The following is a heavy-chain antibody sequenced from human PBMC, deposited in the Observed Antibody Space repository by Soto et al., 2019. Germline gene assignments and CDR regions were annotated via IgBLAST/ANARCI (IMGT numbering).Heavy chain of an antibody. J-gene: IGHJ4*02. D-gene: IGHD6-13*01. CDR3: AGGRKGFSSSCYVD. Sequence: QVQLQQWGAGLLKPSETLSLTCAVYGGSFSGYYWTWIRQPPGKGLEWIGEINDSGGTDYNPSLKSRVNISFDTSKNQLSLKLSSVTAADTAVYYCAGGRKGFSSSCYVDWGQGTLVTVSS. CDR2: INDSGGT. V-gene: IGHV4-34*01. CDR1: GGSFSGYY.